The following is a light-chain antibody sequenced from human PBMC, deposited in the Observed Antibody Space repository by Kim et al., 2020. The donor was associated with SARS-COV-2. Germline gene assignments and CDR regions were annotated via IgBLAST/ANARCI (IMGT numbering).Light chain of an antibody. J-gene: IGLJ2*01. CDR3: NSRDNSGDHVV. CDR1: SLRTYY. V-gene: IGLV3-19*01. CDR2: GKN. Sequence: SSELTQDPAVSVALGQTVRITCQGDSLRTYYASWYQQKPGQAPILPIYGKNNRPSGIPDRFSGSSSGNTASLTVTGAQAVDEADYYCNSRDNSGDHVVFGGGTQLTVL.